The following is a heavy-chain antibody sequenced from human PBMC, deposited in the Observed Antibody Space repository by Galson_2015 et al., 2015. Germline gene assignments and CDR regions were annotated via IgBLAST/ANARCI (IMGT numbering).Heavy chain of an antibody. CDR1: GFTFSDYY. CDR2: ISSSSSYT. J-gene: IGHJ4*02. D-gene: IGHD3-10*01. CDR3: ARVYYYGSGSYPYYFDY. Sequence: SLRLSCAASGFTFSDYYMSWIRQAPGKGLEWVSYISSSSSYTNYADSVKGRFTISRDNAKNSLYLQMNNLRAEDTAVYYCARVYYYGSGSYPYYFDYWGQGTLVTVSS. V-gene: IGHV3-11*06.